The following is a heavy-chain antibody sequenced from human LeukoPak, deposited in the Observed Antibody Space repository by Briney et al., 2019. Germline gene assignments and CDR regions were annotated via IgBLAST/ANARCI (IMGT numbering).Heavy chain of an antibody. CDR3: ARHVDRPYSDI. V-gene: IGHV4-39*01. D-gene: IGHD2-15*01. CDR1: GGSISITNYY. J-gene: IGHJ3*02. Sequence: SETLSLTCSVSGGSISITNYYWGWIRQPPGKGLEWIGSIYYSGTTYYNPSLKSRVTISADTSKNQFSVKFNSMTAADTALYYCARHVDRPYSDIWGQGTMVTVSS. CDR2: IYYSGTT.